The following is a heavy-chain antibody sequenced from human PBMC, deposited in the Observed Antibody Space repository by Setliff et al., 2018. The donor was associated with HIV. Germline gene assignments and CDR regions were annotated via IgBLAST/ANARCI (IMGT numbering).Heavy chain of an antibody. D-gene: IGHD3-22*01. CDR1: GGSINRSNYY. Sequence: PSETLSLTCTVPGGSINRSNYYWGWIRQPPGKGLEWIGSIYYRGSTYYNPSLKSRVTMSVDTSKDQFSLRLTSVTAADTAVYFCARLRITMIMMLNYFDYWGQGTLVTVSS. CDR3: ARLRITMIMMLNYFDY. V-gene: IGHV4-39*07. CDR2: IYYRGST. J-gene: IGHJ4*02.